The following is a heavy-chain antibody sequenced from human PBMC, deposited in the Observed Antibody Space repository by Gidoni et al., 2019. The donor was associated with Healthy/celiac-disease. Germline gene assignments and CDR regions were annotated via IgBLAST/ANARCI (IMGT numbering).Heavy chain of an antibody. CDR3: ARVAKAGGDYYDSSGYYYVDY. D-gene: IGHD3-22*01. CDR2: IYHSGST. Sequence: HLQLQESGSGLVKPSQTLSLTSAVSGGSISRGAYSWSWIRQPPGKGLEWIGYIYHSGSTYYNPSLKSRVTISVDRSKNQFSLKLSSVTAADTAVYYCARVAKAGGDYYDSSGYYYVDYWGQGTLVTVSS. J-gene: IGHJ4*02. CDR1: GGSISRGAYS. V-gene: IGHV4-30-2*01.